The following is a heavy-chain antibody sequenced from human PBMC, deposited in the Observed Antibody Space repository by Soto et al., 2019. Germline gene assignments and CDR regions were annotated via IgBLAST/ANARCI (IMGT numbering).Heavy chain of an antibody. CDR2: INPSGGST. CDR1: GYTFTSYY. D-gene: IGHD3-3*01. CDR3: ARSRTPSSLRFLEWSLSSWFDP. Sequence: ASVKVSFKASGYTFTSYYMHWVRQAPGQGLEWMGIINPSGGSTSYAQKFQGRVTMTRDTSTSTVYMELSSLRSEDTAVYYCARSRTPSSLRFLEWSLSSWFDPWGQGTLVTVSS. V-gene: IGHV1-46*03. J-gene: IGHJ5*02.